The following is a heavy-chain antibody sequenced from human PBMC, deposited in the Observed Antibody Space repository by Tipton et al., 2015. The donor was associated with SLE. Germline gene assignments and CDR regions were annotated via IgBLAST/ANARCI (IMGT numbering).Heavy chain of an antibody. Sequence: TLSLTCTVSGGSISSSSYYWSWIRQPPGKGLEWIGYIYYSGSTNYNPSLKSQVTISVDTSKSQFSLKLSSVTAADTAVYYCAREEANYYDSSHAFDIWGQGTLVTVSS. D-gene: IGHD3-22*01. CDR2: IYYSGST. CDR3: AREEANYYDSSHAFDI. J-gene: IGHJ3*02. V-gene: IGHV4-61*01. CDR1: GGSISSSSYY.